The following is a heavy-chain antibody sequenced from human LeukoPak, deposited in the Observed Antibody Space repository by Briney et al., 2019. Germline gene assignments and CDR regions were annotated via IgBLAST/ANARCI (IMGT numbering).Heavy chain of an antibody. CDR1: GYAFTSYD. Sequence: ASVKVSCKASGYAFTSYDINWVRQATGQGLEWMGWMNPNSGNTGYAQKFQGRVTMTRNTSISTAYMELGSLRSEDTAVYYCARVLAVSIFGVETITFGGYYYGMDVWGQGTTVTVSS. CDR2: MNPNSGNT. CDR3: ARVLAVSIFGVETITFGGYYYGMDV. D-gene: IGHD3-3*01. J-gene: IGHJ6*02. V-gene: IGHV1-8*01.